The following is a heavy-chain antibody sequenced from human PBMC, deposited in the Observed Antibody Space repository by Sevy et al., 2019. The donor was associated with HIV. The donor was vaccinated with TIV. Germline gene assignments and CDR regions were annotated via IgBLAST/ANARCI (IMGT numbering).Heavy chain of an antibody. V-gene: IGHV1-2*02. Sequence: ASVKVSCKASGYTFTAYYIHWVRQAPRQGLEWMGWINPNSGGRNYAQKFQGRVTMTRETSISTAYMELSRLRSDDTAVYYCARDYYDSSGCGYWGQGTLVTVSS. CDR3: ARDYYDSSGCGY. CDR2: INPNSGGR. CDR1: GYTFTAYY. D-gene: IGHD3-22*01. J-gene: IGHJ4*02.